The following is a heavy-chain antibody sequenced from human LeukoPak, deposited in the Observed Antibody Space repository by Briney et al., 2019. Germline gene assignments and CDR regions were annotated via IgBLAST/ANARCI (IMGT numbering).Heavy chain of an antibody. D-gene: IGHD3-9*01. J-gene: IGHJ6*03. CDR2: IYSGAGT. V-gene: IGHV3-53*01. Sequence: GGSLRLSCAASGFLVSNYYMSWVRQAPGKGLEWVSVIYSGAGTYYADSVKGRFTISRDNSRNTLYLQMNSLRAEDTAVYFCARALVSYYYYYMDVWGKGTTVTVSS. CDR3: ARALVSYYYYYMDV. CDR1: GFLVSNYY.